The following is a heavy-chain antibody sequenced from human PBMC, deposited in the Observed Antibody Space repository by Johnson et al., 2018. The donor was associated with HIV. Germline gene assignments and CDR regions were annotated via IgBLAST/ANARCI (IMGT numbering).Heavy chain of an antibody. J-gene: IGHJ3*02. CDR2: IRYDGSNK. CDR3: ARALWGARAFDI. CDR1: GFTFSSYG. D-gene: IGHD7-27*01. Sequence: QVQLVESGGGVVQPGGSLRLSCAASGFTFSSYGMHWVRQAPGKGLEWVAFIRYDGSNKYYADSVKGRFTISRDNSKNTLYLQMSSLRAEDTALYYCARALWGARAFDIWGQGTMVTVSS. V-gene: IGHV3-30*02.